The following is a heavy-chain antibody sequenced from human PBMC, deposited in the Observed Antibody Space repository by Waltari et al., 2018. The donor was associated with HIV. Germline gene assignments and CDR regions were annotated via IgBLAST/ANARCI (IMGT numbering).Heavy chain of an antibody. Sequence: QVQVVQSGAEVKKPGSPVQVSWKAYGGALRSYTMNWVRKAPGQGLEWLGRIIPMSNTPNNAQKFQGRVTITADKSTSTAYMELTSLRSDDTAVYYCASARETMGVDFDSWGLGTLVTVSS. CDR3: ASARETMGVDFDS. CDR1: GGALRSYT. J-gene: IGHJ4*02. CDR2: IIPMSNTP. D-gene: IGHD3-16*01. V-gene: IGHV1-69*08.